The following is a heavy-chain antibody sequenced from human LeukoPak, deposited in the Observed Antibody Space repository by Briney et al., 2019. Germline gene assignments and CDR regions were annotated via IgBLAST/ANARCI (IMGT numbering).Heavy chain of an antibody. CDR1: GRSFSGYY. D-gene: IGHD3-9*01. CDR3: EDGIRDFEEGYFDY. V-gene: IGHV4-34*01. Sequence: SETLSLTCAVYGRSFSGYYWSCIRQPPGQGQESIGEINHSGSTNYNPSLKSRVTISVDTSKNQFSLKLSSVTAADTAFFQAEDGIRDFEEGYFDYWGQGTQVTVSS. CDR2: INHSGST. J-gene: IGHJ4*02.